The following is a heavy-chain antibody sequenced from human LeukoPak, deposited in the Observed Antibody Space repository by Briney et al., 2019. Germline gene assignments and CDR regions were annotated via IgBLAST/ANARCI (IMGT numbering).Heavy chain of an antibody. CDR3: AKDILIAAGRLSPTYDS. V-gene: IGHV3-9*01. CDR2: VTWNSDII. D-gene: IGHD6-13*01. J-gene: IGHJ4*02. Sequence: GRSLRLSCAASGFSFDDYAMHWVRQAPGKGLEWVSGVTWNSDIIAYADSVKGRFTISRDTAKTSLYLQMDSLRPDDTAVYYCAKDILIAAGRLSPTYDSWGQGTLVTVSS. CDR1: GFSFDDYA.